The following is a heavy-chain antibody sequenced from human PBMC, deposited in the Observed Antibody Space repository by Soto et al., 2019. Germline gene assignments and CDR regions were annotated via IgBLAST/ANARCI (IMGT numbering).Heavy chain of an antibody. Sequence: TGGSRWQARAAAGFSFSRRTPNWLRKAPGKGLEWISYITGSGVTMYADSVKGRFTISRDNAKNSLYLQMDSLRAEDTAVYYCARDGGASTFDFDSWGQGTLVTVSS. CDR2: ITGSGVTM. CDR3: ARDGGASTFDFDS. V-gene: IGHV3-48*04. CDR1: GFSFSRRT. J-gene: IGHJ4*02. D-gene: IGHD3-16*01.